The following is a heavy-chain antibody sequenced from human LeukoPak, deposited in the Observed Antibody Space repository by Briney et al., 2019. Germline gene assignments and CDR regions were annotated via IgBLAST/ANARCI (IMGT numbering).Heavy chain of an antibody. CDR1: GFTFSSYW. Sequence: GGSLRLSCAASGFTFSSYWMHWARQAPGKGLVWVSRNGTTTNYADSVKGRFTISRDDAKNTLYLQMNSLRAEDTAVYYCGRDLMSGYWGQGTLVTVSS. J-gene: IGHJ4*02. D-gene: IGHD3-3*01. CDR3: GRDLMSGY. CDR2: NGTTT. V-gene: IGHV3-74*01.